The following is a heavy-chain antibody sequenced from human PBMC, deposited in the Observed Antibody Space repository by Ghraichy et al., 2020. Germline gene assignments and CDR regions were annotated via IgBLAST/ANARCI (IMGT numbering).Heavy chain of an antibody. V-gene: IGHV3-15*01. CDR3: TTLSMTVTHGGDY. CDR1: GLIFSDAW. J-gene: IGHJ4*02. D-gene: IGHD4-17*01. Sequence: GGSLRLSCAASGLIFSDAWMSWVRQAPGRGLEWVGRIKTRSSGGTTDYAAPVKGRFTISRDDYEKTLYLQMNGLKTDDTGVYYCTTLSMTVTHGGDYWGRGTLVTVYS. CDR2: IKTRSSGGTT.